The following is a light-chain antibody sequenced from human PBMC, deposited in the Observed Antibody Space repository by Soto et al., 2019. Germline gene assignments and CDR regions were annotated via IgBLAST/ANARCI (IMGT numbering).Light chain of an antibody. CDR1: QSVSYN. CDR2: GAS. Sequence: EIVMTQSPATLSVSPGESVTLSCRASQSVSYNLAWYQQKPGQAPRLLIYGASTRATGIPASFSGSGSGTEFTLTISSLQSEDSAVYYCQQYNNWPLTFGGGTKVEIK. V-gene: IGKV3-15*01. CDR3: QQYNNWPLT. J-gene: IGKJ4*01.